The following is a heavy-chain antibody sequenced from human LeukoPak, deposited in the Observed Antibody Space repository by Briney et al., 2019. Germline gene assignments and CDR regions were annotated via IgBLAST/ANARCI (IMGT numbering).Heavy chain of an antibody. Sequence: TASETLSLTCTVSGGSISSYYWSWIRQPPGKGLEWIGYIYYSGSTNYNPSLKSRVTISVDTSKNQFSLKLSSVTAADTAVYYCARWETPSSGYDHAFDIWGQGTMVTVSS. J-gene: IGHJ3*02. CDR1: GGSISSYY. CDR2: IYYSGST. V-gene: IGHV4-59*08. D-gene: IGHD5-12*01. CDR3: ARWETPSSGYDHAFDI.